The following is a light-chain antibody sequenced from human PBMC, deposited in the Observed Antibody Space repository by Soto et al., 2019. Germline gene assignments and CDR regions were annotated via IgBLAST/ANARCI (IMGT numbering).Light chain of an antibody. CDR2: KAS. Sequence: DIHMTQSPSTLSASVGDRITITCRASQDVSQWLAWYQHKPGKAPKLLIYKASTLESGASSRFSGRGSGTEFTLTIRDLQPDDLAPYYCQQYSSDLNTFGQGTMMEIK. V-gene: IGKV1-5*03. CDR3: QQYSSDLNT. J-gene: IGKJ2*01. CDR1: QDVSQW.